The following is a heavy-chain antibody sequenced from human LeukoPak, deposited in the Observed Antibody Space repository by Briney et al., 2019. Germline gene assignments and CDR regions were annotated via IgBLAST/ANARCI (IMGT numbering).Heavy chain of an antibody. Sequence: RGCPRLSCAASGFTPTDDYTSSIRQAPGKGREWVSYISSSGNTIYYADSVKGRFTISRDNAKNSLYLQMNSVIAEDTAVYYCARYFEVPLAYHYMDVWGKGTTVTVSS. CDR2: ISSSGNTI. CDR1: GFTPTDDY. CDR3: ARYFEVPLAYHYMDV. J-gene: IGHJ6*03. D-gene: IGHD3-9*01. V-gene: IGHV3-11*04.